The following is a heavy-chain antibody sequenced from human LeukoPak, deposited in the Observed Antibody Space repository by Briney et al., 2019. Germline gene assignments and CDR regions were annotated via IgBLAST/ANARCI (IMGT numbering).Heavy chain of an antibody. D-gene: IGHD2-15*01. CDR2: ISGSGGST. Sequence: QPGGSLRLSCAASGFTFSSYAMSWVRQAPGKGLEWVSAISGSGGSTYYADSVKGRFTISRDNSKNTLYLQMNSLRAEDTAVYYCAESPLVVVAELYYFDYWGQGTLVTVSS. CDR3: AESPLVVVAELYYFDY. CDR1: GFTFSSYA. J-gene: IGHJ4*02. V-gene: IGHV3-23*01.